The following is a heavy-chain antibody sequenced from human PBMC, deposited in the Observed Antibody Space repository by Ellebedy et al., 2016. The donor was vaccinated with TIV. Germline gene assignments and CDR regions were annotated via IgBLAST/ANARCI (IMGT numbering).Heavy chain of an antibody. CDR2: ISYDWSIE. Sequence: GESLKISCAASGFTFSSYDMHWVRQAPGKGLEWVAVISYDWSIEYYADSVKGRFTISRDNSKNTLYLQMNSLRADDTAVYYCAREGSPLAAAGLSWGQGTLVTVSS. CDR3: AREGSPLAAAGLS. J-gene: IGHJ5*02. D-gene: IGHD6-13*01. CDR1: GFTFSSYD. V-gene: IGHV3-30*03.